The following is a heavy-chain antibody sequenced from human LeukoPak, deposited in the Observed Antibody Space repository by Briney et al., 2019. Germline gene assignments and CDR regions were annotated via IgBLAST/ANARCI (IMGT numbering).Heavy chain of an antibody. Sequence: SETLSLTCTVSGGSISSYYWSWIRQPPGKGLEWIGYIYYSGSTNYNPSLKSRVTISVDTSKNQFSLKLSSVTAADTAVYYCATRRATTGPWFDPWGQGTLVTVSS. D-gene: IGHD1-1*01. V-gene: IGHV4-59*08. CDR2: IYYSGST. CDR3: ATRRATTGPWFDP. J-gene: IGHJ5*02. CDR1: GGSISSYY.